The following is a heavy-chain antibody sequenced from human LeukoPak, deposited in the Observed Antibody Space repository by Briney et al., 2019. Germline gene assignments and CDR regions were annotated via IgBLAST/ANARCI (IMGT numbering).Heavy chain of an antibody. D-gene: IGHD4-17*01. V-gene: IGHV3-30*18. CDR3: AKVDYGDYLPSFDY. J-gene: IGHJ4*02. CDR1: GFTFRSYG. CDR2: ISYDGSNK. Sequence: GRSLRLFCAASGFTFRSYGMHWVRQAPGKGREWVAVISYDGSNKYYADSVKGRFSISRDNSKNTLYLQMNSLRAEDTAVYYCAKVDYGDYLPSFDYWGQGTLVTVSS.